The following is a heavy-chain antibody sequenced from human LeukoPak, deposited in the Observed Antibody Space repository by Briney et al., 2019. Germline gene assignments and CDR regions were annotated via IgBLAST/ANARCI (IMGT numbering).Heavy chain of an antibody. D-gene: IGHD2-2*01. Sequence: ASVKVSCKASGGTFSSYAISWVRQAPGQGLEWMGRIIPILGIANYAQKFQGRVTITADKSTSTAYMELSSLRSEDTAVYYCARGGSSKHDAFDIWGQGTMVTVSS. V-gene: IGHV1-69*04. J-gene: IGHJ3*02. CDR2: IIPILGIA. CDR3: ARGGSSKHDAFDI. CDR1: GGTFSSYA.